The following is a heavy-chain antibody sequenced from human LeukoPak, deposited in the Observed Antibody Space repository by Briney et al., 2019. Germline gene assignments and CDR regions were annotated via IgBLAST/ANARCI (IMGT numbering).Heavy chain of an antibody. J-gene: IGHJ4*02. D-gene: IGHD3-9*01. V-gene: IGHV3-23*01. CDR1: GFTFSSDA. CDR2: ISGRGVNT. CDR3: ARGDFTVSPFDY. Sequence: GGSLRLSCAASGFTFSSDAMSWVRQAPGKGLEWVSAISGRGVNTYNADSVKGRFTISRDNAKNSLYLQMNSLSPEDTAVYYCARGDFTVSPFDYWGQGTLVTVSS.